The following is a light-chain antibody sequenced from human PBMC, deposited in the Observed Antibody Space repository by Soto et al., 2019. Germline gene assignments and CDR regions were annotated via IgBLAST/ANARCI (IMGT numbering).Light chain of an antibody. Sequence: ANQLTQSPSSLSASVGDRVTITCRASQAISSALAWYQQKPGKPPKLLIYDASTLQSGVPSRFSGTASGTDFTLTINSLQPEDFATYYCQQFNNSPVTFGPGTKVDIK. V-gene: IGKV1D-13*01. J-gene: IGKJ3*01. CDR3: QQFNNSPVT. CDR2: DAS. CDR1: QAISSA.